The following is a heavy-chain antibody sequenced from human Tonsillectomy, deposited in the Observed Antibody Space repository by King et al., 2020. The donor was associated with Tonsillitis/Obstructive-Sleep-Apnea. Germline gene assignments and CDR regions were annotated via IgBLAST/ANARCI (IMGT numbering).Heavy chain of an antibody. CDR1: GGSVSSGSYY. CDR2: IYYSGST. V-gene: IGHV4-61*01. CDR3: ARVLTNYYYYYMDV. Sequence: VQLQESGPGLVKPSETLSLTCTVSGGSVSSGSYYWSWIRQPPGKGLEWIGYIYYSGSTNYNPSLKSRVTISVDTSKNQFSLKLTSVTAADTDVYYCARVLTNYYYYYMDVWGKGTTVTVSS. J-gene: IGHJ6*03.